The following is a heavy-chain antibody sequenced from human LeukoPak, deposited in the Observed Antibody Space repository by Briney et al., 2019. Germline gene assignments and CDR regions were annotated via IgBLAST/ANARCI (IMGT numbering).Heavy chain of an antibody. CDR3: ARDPSGHYYFDY. Sequence: GGSLRLSCAASGFTFNNYAMNWVRQAPGKGLEWVSVISGSGGTTYYADSVKGRFTISRDNSKNTLYLQMNSLRAEDTAVYYCARDPSGHYYFDYWGQGTLVTVSS. CDR1: GFTFNNYA. D-gene: IGHD3-3*02. V-gene: IGHV3-23*01. J-gene: IGHJ4*02. CDR2: ISGSGGTT.